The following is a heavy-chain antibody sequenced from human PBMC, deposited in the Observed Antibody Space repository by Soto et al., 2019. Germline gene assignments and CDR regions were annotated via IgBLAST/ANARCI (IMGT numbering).Heavy chain of an antibody. D-gene: IGHD3-16*02. CDR2: IIPIFGTA. Sequence: QVQLVQSGAEVKKPGSSVKVSCKASGGTFSSYAISWVRQAPGQGLEWMGGIIPIFGTANYAQKFQGRVTITADESTSTAYMELSSLRSEDTAVYYCARTYDYVWGSYRSSRFDPWGQGTLVTVSS. CDR1: GGTFSSYA. CDR3: ARTYDYVWGSYRSSRFDP. V-gene: IGHV1-69*01. J-gene: IGHJ5*02.